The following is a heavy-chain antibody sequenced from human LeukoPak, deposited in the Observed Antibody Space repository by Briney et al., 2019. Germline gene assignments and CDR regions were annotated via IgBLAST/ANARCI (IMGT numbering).Heavy chain of an antibody. J-gene: IGHJ4*02. D-gene: IGHD6-19*01. CDR1: GFTSSDYY. CDR3: ARLQQWLQTFDY. V-gene: IGHV3-11*01. Sequence: AGGSLRLSCAASGFTSSDYYMSWIRQAPGKGLEWVSYISSSGSTIYYADSVKGRFTISRDNAKNSLYLQMNSLRAEDTAVYYCARLQQWLQTFDYWGQGTLVTVSS. CDR2: ISSSGSTI.